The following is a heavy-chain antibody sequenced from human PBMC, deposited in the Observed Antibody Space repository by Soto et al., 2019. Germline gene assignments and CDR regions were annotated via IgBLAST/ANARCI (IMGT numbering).Heavy chain of an antibody. V-gene: IGHV1-69*06. CDR1: GGTFSSYP. CDR3: ARRDSHGYFRYFDN. CDR2: TNGNLGTG. J-gene: IGHJ4*02. D-gene: IGHD4-17*01. Sequence: QVQLVQSGAEVKRPGSSVKVSCKASGGTFSSYPISWVRQAPGQGLEWMGGTNGNLGTGNYAQKFRGRLTITTDISTTTAYRELSSLTSEDTGVYSGARRDSHGYFRYFDNWGEVTLVTVAS.